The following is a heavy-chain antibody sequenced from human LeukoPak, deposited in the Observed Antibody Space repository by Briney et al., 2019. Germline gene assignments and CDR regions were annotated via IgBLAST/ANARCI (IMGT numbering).Heavy chain of an antibody. V-gene: IGHV3-21*01. Sequence: GGSLRLSCAASGFTFSSYSMNWVRQAPGKGLEWVSSISSSSSYIYYADSVKGRFTISRDNAKNSLYLQMNSLRAEDKAVYYCARDKEGQLGTTDAFDIWGQGTMVTVSS. CDR3: ARDKEGQLGTTDAFDI. CDR1: GFTFSSYS. J-gene: IGHJ3*02. D-gene: IGHD1-7*01. CDR2: ISSSSSYI.